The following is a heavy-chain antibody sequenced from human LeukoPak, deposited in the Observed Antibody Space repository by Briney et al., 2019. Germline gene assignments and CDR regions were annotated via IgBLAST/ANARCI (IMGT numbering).Heavy chain of an antibody. CDR2: ISGGGGTT. Sequence: GGSLRLSCAASGFTVSSSAMSWVRQAPGKGLEWVSAISGGGGTTFYADSVKGRFTISRDNSKNTLYLQMNSLRAEDSAVYYCAKPHSGWYYFDYWGQGTLVTVSS. J-gene: IGHJ4*02. CDR3: AKPHSGWYYFDY. D-gene: IGHD6-19*01. V-gene: IGHV3-23*01. CDR1: GFTVSSSA.